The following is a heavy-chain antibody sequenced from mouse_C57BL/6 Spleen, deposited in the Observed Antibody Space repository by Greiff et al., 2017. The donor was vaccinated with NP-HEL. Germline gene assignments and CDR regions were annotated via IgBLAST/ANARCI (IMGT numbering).Heavy chain of an antibody. D-gene: IGHD3-1*01. J-gene: IGHJ2*01. CDR1: GYTFTSYW. V-gene: IGHV1-7*01. Sequence: VKLVESGAELAKPGASVKLSCKASGYTFTSYWMHWVNQRPGQGLEWIGYINPSSGYTKYNPKFKDKATLTADKSSSTAYMQLSSLTYEDSAVYYCARARSGDPVDYWGQGTTLTVSS. CDR2: INPSSGYT. CDR3: ARARSGDPVDY.